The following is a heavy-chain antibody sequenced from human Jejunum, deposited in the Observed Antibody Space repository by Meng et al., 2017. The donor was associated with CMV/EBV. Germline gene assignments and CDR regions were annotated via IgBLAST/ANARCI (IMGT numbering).Heavy chain of an antibody. J-gene: IGHJ5*02. CDR3: ARDLQLST. V-gene: IGHV3-48*04. Sequence: LSCTTSGLPFSSYCMSWLRQSPGMGLEWVSSITSSSGTIYYAASVKDRFTIFRDNAKNSLPLQMNSLRADDTAVYYCARDLQLSTWGQGTLVTVSS. D-gene: IGHD5-18*01. CDR2: ITSSSGTI. CDR1: GLPFSSYC.